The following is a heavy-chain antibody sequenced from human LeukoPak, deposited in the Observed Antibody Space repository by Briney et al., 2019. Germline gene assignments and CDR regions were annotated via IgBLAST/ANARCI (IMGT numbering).Heavy chain of an antibody. V-gene: IGHV3-7*01. D-gene: IGHD6-13*01. J-gene: IGHJ4*02. CDR2: IKQDGREK. Sequence: GGSLGLSCAGSGFTFSNYWMSWVRQAPGKGPEWVANIKQDGREKHHVDSVKGRFTISRDNAKSSLYLQMNSLRAEDTAVYYCTRDEAAATNWGQGTLVTVSS. CDR3: TRDEAAATN. CDR1: GFTFSNYW.